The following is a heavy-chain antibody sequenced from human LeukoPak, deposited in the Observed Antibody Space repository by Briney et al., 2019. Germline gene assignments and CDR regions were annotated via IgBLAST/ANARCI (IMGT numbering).Heavy chain of an antibody. CDR3: ARGQIAQWLVPLFDY. CDR2: INPNSGGT. Sequence: ASVKVSCKASGYTFTGYYMHWVRQVPGQGLEWMGWINPNSGGTNYAQKFQGRVTMTRDTSISTAYMELSRLRSDDTAVYYCARGQIAQWLVPLFDYWGQGTLVTVSS. CDR1: GYTFTGYY. V-gene: IGHV1-2*02. J-gene: IGHJ4*02. D-gene: IGHD6-19*01.